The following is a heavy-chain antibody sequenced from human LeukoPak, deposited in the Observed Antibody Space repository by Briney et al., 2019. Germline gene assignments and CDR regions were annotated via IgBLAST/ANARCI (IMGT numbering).Heavy chain of an antibody. CDR1: GFAFSTDA. V-gene: IGHV3-23*01. CDR3: AKEGGHYYYDSSGNFDY. Sequence: AGGSLRLSCAASGFAFSTDAMTWVRQAPGKGLEWVSTISGSSGYIYYADSVRGRFTISRDNSKNTLYLQMNSLRAEDTAVYYCAKEGGHYYYDSSGNFDYWGQGTLVTVSS. J-gene: IGHJ4*02. CDR2: ISGSSGYI. D-gene: IGHD3-22*01.